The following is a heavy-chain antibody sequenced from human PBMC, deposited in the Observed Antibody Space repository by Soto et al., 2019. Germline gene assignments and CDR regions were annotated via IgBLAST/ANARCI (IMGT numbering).Heavy chain of an antibody. Sequence: PGGSLRLSCAASGFTFSDYYMNWIRQAPGKGLEWVSYITSSGRTTYYADSVKGRFTISRDNAKNSLYLQMNSLRAEDTALYYCAKDGGYSSGRYGAWGQGTLVTVSS. J-gene: IGHJ5*02. V-gene: IGHV3-11*01. CDR3: AKDGGYSSGRYGA. D-gene: IGHD6-19*01. CDR2: ITSSGRTT. CDR1: GFTFSDYY.